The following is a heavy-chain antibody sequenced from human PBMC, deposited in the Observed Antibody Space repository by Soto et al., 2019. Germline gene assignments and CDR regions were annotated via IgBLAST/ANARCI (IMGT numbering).Heavy chain of an antibody. CDR2: INPDSGGA. CDR1: GYTFSDSY. J-gene: IGHJ5*02. V-gene: IGHV1-2*02. Sequence: ASVKVSCKTSGYTFSDSYVHWVRRAPGQGLEWMGWINPDSGGAYYAQKFQGRVTMTRDTSSSTAYMELTNLRSDDTAVYYCAGDAFASYAGFDPWGQGTLVTVSS. D-gene: IGHD1-26*01. CDR3: AGDAFASYAGFDP.